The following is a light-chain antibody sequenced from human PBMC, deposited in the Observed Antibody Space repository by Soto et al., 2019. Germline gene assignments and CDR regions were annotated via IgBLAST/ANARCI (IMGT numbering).Light chain of an antibody. J-gene: IGKJ1*01. CDR1: QSVSSSY. Sequence: ELVLTQYPGTLSLSPGERATLSCRASQSVSSSYLAWYQQKPGQAPRLLIYGASSRATGIPDWFSGSGSGTDFTLTISRLEPEDVAVYYCQQYGSSPWTFGQGTKVEIK. V-gene: IGKV3-20*01. CDR3: QQYGSSPWT. CDR2: GAS.